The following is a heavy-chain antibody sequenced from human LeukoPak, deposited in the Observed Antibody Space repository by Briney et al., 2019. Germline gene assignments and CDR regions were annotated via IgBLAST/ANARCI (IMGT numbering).Heavy chain of an antibody. V-gene: IGHV4-39*01. CDR3: ARFTYCSGGSCLSFDY. CDR1: GGSISSNNYY. CDR2: FYYSGST. D-gene: IGHD2-15*01. J-gene: IGHJ4*02. Sequence: SETLSLTCTVSGGSISSNNYYWGWIRQAPGEGLEWIGSFYYSGSTCYNPSLQSRVTISVDTSKNQFSLKLSSVTAADTAVFYCARFTYCSGGSCLSFDYWGQGTLVTVSS.